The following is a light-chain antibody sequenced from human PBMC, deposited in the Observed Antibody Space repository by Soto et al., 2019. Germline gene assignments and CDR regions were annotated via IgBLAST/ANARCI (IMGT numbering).Light chain of an antibody. V-gene: IGLV1-51*01. CDR1: SSNIGNNY. Sequence: VLTQPPSVSAAPGQKVTLSCSGSSSNIGNNYVSWYQQLPGTAPKLLIYDNNKRPSGIPDRFSGSKSGTSATLGITGLQTGDEADYYCGTWDSSLSAGVFGGGTKLTVL. CDR2: DNN. J-gene: IGLJ2*01. CDR3: GTWDSSLSAGV.